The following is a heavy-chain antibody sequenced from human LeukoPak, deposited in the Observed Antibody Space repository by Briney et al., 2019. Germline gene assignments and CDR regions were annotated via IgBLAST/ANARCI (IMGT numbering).Heavy chain of an antibody. CDR3: ARDGPYDSDAFHF. Sequence: SETLSLTCTVSGYSISSGYFWGWIRQPPGKGLEWIGSMYNSGSTYYNPPLKSRVTISIDTSKNQFSLQLNSVTAADTAVYCARDGPYDSDAFHFWGQGTMVTVSS. V-gene: IGHV4-38-2*02. CDR2: MYNSGST. J-gene: IGHJ3*01. CDR1: GYSISSGYF. D-gene: IGHD3-22*01.